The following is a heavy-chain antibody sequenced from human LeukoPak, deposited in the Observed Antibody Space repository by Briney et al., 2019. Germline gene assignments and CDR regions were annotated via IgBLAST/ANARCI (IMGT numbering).Heavy chain of an antibody. D-gene: IGHD1-26*01. V-gene: IGHV3-21*01. Sequence: GGSLRLSCAASGFTFSSYSMNWVRQAPGKGLEWVSSISSSSSYIYCADSVKGRFTISRDNAKNSLYLQMNSLRAEDTAVYYCATDIVGASSYFDYWGQGTLVTVSS. CDR2: ISSSSSYI. CDR1: GFTFSSYS. J-gene: IGHJ4*02. CDR3: ATDIVGASSYFDY.